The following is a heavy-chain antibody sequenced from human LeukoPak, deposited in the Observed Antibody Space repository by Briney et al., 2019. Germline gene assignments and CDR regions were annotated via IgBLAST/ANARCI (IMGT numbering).Heavy chain of an antibody. CDR2: ITASGEST. CDR1: GISFINHA. V-gene: IGHV3-23*01. J-gene: IGHJ3*02. CDR3: ARGISLSALDI. Sequence: PGGSLRLSCAASGISFINHAVTWVRQAPGKGLDWVSSITASGESTYYADSVKGRFTISRDKDKNTVDLQMNSLRAEDTANYFCARGISLSALDIWGRGTMVTVSS. D-gene: IGHD3-3*02.